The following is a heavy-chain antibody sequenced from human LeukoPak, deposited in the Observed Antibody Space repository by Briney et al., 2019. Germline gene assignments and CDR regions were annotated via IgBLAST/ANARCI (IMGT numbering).Heavy chain of an antibody. CDR2: IIPILGIA. D-gene: IGHD4-17*01. CDR1: GGTFSSYA. CDR3: ARDPPTVTTYYFDY. V-gene: IGHV1-69*04. Sequence: SVKVSCKASGGTFSSYAISWLRPAPAQGLEWMGRIIPILGIANYAQKFQGRVTITADKSTSTAYMELSSLRSEDTAVYYCARDPPTVTTYYFDYWGQGTLVTVSS. J-gene: IGHJ4*02.